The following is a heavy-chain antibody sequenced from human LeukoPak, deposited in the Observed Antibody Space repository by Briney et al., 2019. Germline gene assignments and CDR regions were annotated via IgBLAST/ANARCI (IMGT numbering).Heavy chain of an antibody. CDR2: MNPNSGGT. J-gene: IGHJ4*02. Sequence: GASVKVSCKASGYTLTGYYMHWVRQAPGQGLEWMGWMNPNSGGTKYAQKFQGRVTMTRDTSISTAYMELSRLRSDDTAVYYCARDGVGAFDYWGQGTLVTVSS. V-gene: IGHV1-2*02. D-gene: IGHD1-26*01. CDR1: GYTLTGYY. CDR3: ARDGVGAFDY.